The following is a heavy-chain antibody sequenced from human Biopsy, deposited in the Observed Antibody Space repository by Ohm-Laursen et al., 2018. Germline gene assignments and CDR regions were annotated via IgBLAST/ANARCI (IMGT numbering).Heavy chain of an antibody. V-gene: IGHV4-59*01. D-gene: IGHD1-26*01. CDR1: GGSISNYF. J-gene: IGHJ4*02. Sequence: PLSLTWAVSGGSISNYFWTWIRQPPGKGLEWIGYFRFEDRTSYNSSLKSRVTISADTSKNQFSLRLSSVTAADTAVYYCALGGGSYVNFDYWGQGTLVTVSS. CDR3: ALGGGSYVNFDY. CDR2: FRFEDRT.